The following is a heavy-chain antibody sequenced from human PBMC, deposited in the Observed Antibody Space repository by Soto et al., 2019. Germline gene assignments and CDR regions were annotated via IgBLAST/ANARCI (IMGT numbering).Heavy chain of an antibody. V-gene: IGHV3-23*01. Sequence: EVQLLESGGGLVQPGGSLRLSCAASGFTFSSYAMSWVRQAPGKGLEWVSAISGSGGSTYYADSVKGRFTISRDNSKNTLYLQMNSLRAEDTAVYYCARDRRMITIFGVPTYYYYGMDVWGQGTTVTVSS. CDR1: GFTFSSYA. CDR3: ARDRRMITIFGVPTYYYYGMDV. D-gene: IGHD3-3*01. CDR2: ISGSGGST. J-gene: IGHJ6*02.